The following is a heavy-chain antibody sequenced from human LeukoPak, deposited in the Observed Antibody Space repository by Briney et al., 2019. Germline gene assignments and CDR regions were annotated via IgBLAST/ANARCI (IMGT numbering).Heavy chain of an antibody. J-gene: IGHJ4*02. D-gene: IGHD2-2*03. CDR1: GFTFSSYA. CDR2: RSYDGSNK. Sequence: GSLRLSCAASGFTFSSYAMHWVRQAPGKGLEWVAVRSYDGSNKYYADSVKGRFTISRDNSKNTLYLQMNSLRAEDTAVYYCARELDIVVVPATVGVFDYWGQGTLVTVSS. CDR3: ARELDIVVVPATVGVFDY. V-gene: IGHV3-30-3*01.